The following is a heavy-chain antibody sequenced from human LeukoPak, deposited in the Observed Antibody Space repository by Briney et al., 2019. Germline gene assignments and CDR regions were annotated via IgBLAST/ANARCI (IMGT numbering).Heavy chain of an antibody. Sequence: GGALQISCKGSGYRFTSYWIGWGRRLPGKGGEWMGIIYPGDSDTRYSPSFQGQVTISADNSIRTAYLQWSSLKASDTAMYYCARSPPIAPRPTWLYPWGPGALVTVSS. J-gene: IGHJ5*02. CDR2: IYPGDSDT. V-gene: IGHV5-51*01. CDR3: ARSPPIAPRPTWLYP. CDR1: GYRFTSYW. D-gene: IGHD6-6*01.